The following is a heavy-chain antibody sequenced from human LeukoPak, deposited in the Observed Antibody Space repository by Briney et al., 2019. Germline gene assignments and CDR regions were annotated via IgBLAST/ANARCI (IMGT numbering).Heavy chain of an antibody. CDR2: IRYDGNNK. CDR1: GFTFSTCA. V-gene: IGHV3-30*02. CDR3: AKGDDYGASTRLPKYNWFDP. D-gene: IGHD4/OR15-4a*01. J-gene: IGHJ5*02. Sequence: PGGSLRLSCAASGFTFSTCAMHWVRQAPGKGLEWVAFIRYDGNNKYYADSVEGRFTISRDNSKDTLYLEMNSLRADDTAVYYCAKGDDYGASTRLPKYNWFDPWGQGTLVTVSS.